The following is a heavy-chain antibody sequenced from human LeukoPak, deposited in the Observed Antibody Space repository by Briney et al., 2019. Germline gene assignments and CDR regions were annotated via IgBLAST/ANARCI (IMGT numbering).Heavy chain of an antibody. D-gene: IGHD3-22*01. V-gene: IGHV4-39*01. CDR3: ARRYYHDSSGFYYYFDY. J-gene: IGHJ4*02. Sequence: SETLSLTCTVSGGSISSSDYYWGWIRQPPGKGLEWIGSMYDSGGTSYNPSLTSRVTISADTSKNQFSLKLTSVAAADTAVYYCARRYYHDSSGFYYYFDYWGRGIRVTVSS. CDR1: GGSISSSDYY. CDR2: MYDSGGT.